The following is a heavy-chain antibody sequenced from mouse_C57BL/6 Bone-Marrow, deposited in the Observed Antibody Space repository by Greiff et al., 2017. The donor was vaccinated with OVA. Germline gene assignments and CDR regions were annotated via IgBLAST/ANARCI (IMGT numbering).Heavy chain of an antibody. CDR1: GFTFSNYW. CDR2: IRLKSDNYAT. Sequence: EVHLVESGGGLVQPGGSMKLSCVASGFTFSNYWMNWVRQSPEKGLEWVAQIRLKSDNYATHYAESVKGRFTISRDDSKSSVYLQMNNLRAEDTGIYYCTGGGSPWFAYWGQGTLVTVSA. J-gene: IGHJ3*01. V-gene: IGHV6-3*01. CDR3: TGGGSPWFAY.